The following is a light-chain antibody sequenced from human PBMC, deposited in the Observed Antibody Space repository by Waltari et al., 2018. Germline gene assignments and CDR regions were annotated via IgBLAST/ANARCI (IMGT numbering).Light chain of an antibody. J-gene: IGLJ3*02. CDR3: AAWDDSLNGPV. V-gene: IGLV1-36*01. CDR1: SSKIGHTA. CDR2: YND. Sequence: QSVLTQPPSVSEAPRQRVTISCSGSSSKIGHTAVNWYQQLPGKAPKLLIYYNDLLPSGVSDRFSGSKSGTSASLAISGLQSEDEADYYCAAWDDSLNGPVFGGGTKLTVV.